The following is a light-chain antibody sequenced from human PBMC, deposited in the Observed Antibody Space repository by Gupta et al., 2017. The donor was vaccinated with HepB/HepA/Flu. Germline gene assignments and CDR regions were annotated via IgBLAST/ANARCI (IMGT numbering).Light chain of an antibody. CDR1: QYISNY. Sequence: DIQMTQSPSSLFASVGDRVTITCRASQYISNYLNWYQKKPGRAPNLLISGASGLQNGVPSRFSGRGSETEFTLTIRSLQPEDFATYYCQQTCRTPLTFGGGTKVEIK. CDR3: QQTCRTPLT. V-gene: IGKV1-39*01. J-gene: IGKJ4*01. CDR2: GAS.